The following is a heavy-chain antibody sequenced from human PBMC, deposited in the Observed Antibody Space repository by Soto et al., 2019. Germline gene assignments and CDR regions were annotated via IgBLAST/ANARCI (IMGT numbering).Heavy chain of an antibody. D-gene: IGHD3-3*01. J-gene: IGHJ6*02. CDR3: ARDYFSGMDV. CDR2: IRQDGSEK. Sequence: PGGSLRLSCAASGFTFRSSGMSWVRQAPGKGLEWVAGIRQDGSEKYYVDSVKGRFTISRDKAKNSLYLQMNSRRAGDTAVYYCARDYFSGMDVWGQGTLVTVSS. V-gene: IGHV3-7*03. CDR1: GFTFRSSG.